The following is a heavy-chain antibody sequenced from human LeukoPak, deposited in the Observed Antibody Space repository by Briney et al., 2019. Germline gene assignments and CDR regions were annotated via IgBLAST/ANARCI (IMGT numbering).Heavy chain of an antibody. V-gene: IGHV4-30-4*01. CDR2: IYYSGST. D-gene: IGHD3-16*01. Sequence: SQTLSLTCTVSDGSISSGDYYWSWIRQPPGKGLEWIGYIYYSGSTYYNPSLKSRVTISVDTSKNQFSLKLSSVTAADTAVYYCASNWGPFWYFDLWGRGTLVTVSS. J-gene: IGHJ2*01. CDR3: ASNWGPFWYFDL. CDR1: DGSISSGDYY.